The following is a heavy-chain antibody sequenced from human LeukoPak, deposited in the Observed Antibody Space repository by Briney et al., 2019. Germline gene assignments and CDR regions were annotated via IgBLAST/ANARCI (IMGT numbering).Heavy chain of an antibody. D-gene: IGHD3-16*01. J-gene: IGHJ4*02. Sequence: ASVKVSCKASGYTFTNYYMHWVRQAPGQGLEWVGLINSTGTGTNYAQKFRGRVTLTRDTSTTTVYMELSGLRSEDTAVYYCDPTAWGPRSFYFDYWGQGTLVTVSS. CDR2: INSTGTGT. CDR1: GYTFTNYY. V-gene: IGHV1-46*01. CDR3: DPTAWGPRSFYFDY.